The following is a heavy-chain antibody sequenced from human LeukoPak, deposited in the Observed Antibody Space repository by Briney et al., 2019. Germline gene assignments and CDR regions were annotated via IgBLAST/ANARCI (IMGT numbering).Heavy chain of an antibody. V-gene: IGHV1-8*01. Sequence: GASVKVSCKTSGYTFTSYDLNWVRQATGQGLEWMGWVNPNSGNTGYAQKFQGRVTMTMDPSISTAYMERSSLRSEDTAVYYCARRSDDYDSSAYYHWGQGTLVTVSS. D-gene: IGHD3-22*01. CDR3: ARRSDDYDSSAYYH. CDR1: GYTFTSYD. J-gene: IGHJ4*02. CDR2: VNPNSGNT.